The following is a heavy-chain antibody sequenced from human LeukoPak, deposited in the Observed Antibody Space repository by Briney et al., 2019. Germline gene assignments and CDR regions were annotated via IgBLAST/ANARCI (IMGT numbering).Heavy chain of an antibody. CDR3: ARGPTTVPATYYFDY. D-gene: IGHD4-11*01. Sequence: SETLSLTCTVSGGSISSYYWSWIRQPPGKGLEWIGYIYYSGSTNYNPSLKSRVTISVDTSKNQFSLKLSSVTAADTAMYYCARGPTTVPATYYFDYWGQGTLVTVSS. J-gene: IGHJ4*02. CDR1: GGSISSYY. V-gene: IGHV4-59*01. CDR2: IYYSGST.